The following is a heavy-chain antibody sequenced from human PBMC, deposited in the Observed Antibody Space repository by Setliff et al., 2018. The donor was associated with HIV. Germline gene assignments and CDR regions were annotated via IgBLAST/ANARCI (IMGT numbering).Heavy chain of an antibody. V-gene: IGHV4-39*01. Sequence: SETLSLTCTVSGGSISSSSYYWGWIRQPPGKGLEWIGRIYYSGSTYYNPSLKSRVTISVDTSKNQFSLKLSSVTAADTAVYYCARTPYDFWSGHIDYWGQGTLVTVSS. CDR1: GGSISSSSYY. CDR2: IYYSGST. CDR3: ARTPYDFWSGHIDY. J-gene: IGHJ4*02. D-gene: IGHD3-3*01.